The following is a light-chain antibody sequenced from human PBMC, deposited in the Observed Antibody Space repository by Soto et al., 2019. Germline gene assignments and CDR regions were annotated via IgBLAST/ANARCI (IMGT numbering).Light chain of an antibody. CDR1: QSLEHSDGNIY. V-gene: IGKV2-30*02. CDR2: KIS. Sequence: DVVMTQSPLSLPVTLGQPASISCRSSQSLEHSDGNIYLNWFHQRPGQSPRRLFYKISNRDSGVPDRFRASGSGTDFTLKISRVEAEDVGAYYCMQGTPWPYTFGQGTKLEIK. CDR3: MQGTPWPYT. J-gene: IGKJ2*01.